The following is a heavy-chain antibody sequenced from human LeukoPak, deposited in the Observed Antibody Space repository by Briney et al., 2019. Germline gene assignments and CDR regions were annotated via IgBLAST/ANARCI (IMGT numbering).Heavy chain of an antibody. V-gene: IGHV3-74*01. CDR1: GFMFSRYW. D-gene: IGHD6-13*01. Sequence: GGSLRLSCAASGFMFSRYWMHWVRQAPGKGLVWVSHIKSDGSSTTYPDSVKGRFTISRDNAKSTLYLQMNSLRVEDTAVYYCVRDSSSWYYDYWGQGTLVTVSS. CDR2: IKSDGSST. J-gene: IGHJ4*02. CDR3: VRDSSSWYYDY.